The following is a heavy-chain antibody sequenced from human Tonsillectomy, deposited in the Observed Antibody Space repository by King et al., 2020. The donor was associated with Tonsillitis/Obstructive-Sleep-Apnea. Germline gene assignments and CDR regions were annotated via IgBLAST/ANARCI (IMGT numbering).Heavy chain of an antibody. CDR2: ISYDGSNK. CDR1: GFTLSSYA. J-gene: IGHJ6*02. CDR3: ARDRGGHSSSWYYGYYYYCMAV. Sequence: VQLVESGGGVVQPGRSLRLSCAASGFTLSSYAMHWVRQAPGKGLEWVAVISYDGSNKYYADSVKGRFTISRDNSKNTVYLQVSSLRAEDTAVYYCARDRGGHSSSWYYGYYYYCMAVWGQGTTVTVSS. V-gene: IGHV3-30*04. D-gene: IGHD6-13*01.